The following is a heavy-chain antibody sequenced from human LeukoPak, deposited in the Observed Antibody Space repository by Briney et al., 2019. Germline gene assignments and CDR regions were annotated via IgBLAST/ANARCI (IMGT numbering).Heavy chain of an antibody. CDR3: ARKHPEAETMIVRRHAYYFDY. CDR2: IWYDGSNK. CDR1: GFTFSSYG. Sequence: PGRSLRLSCAASGFTFSSYGMHWVRQAPGKGLEWVAVIWYDGSNKYYADSVKGRFTISRDNSKNTLYLQMNSLRAEDTAVYYCARKHPEAETMIVRRHAYYFDYWGQGTLVTVSS. D-gene: IGHD3-22*01. J-gene: IGHJ4*02. V-gene: IGHV3-33*01.